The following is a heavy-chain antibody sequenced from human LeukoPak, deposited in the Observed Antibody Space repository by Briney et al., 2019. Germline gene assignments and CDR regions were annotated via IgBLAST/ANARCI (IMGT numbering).Heavy chain of an antibody. CDR1: GHTFTGYY. CDR3: ARFTAVGPINAFDI. Sequence: ASVKVSCKASGHTFTGYYMHWVRQAPGQGLEWMGWINPNSGGTNYAQKFQGRVTMTRDTSISTAYMELSRPRSDDTAVYYCARFTAVGPINAFDIWGQGTMVTVSS. D-gene: IGHD1-26*01. V-gene: IGHV1-2*02. J-gene: IGHJ3*02. CDR2: INPNSGGT.